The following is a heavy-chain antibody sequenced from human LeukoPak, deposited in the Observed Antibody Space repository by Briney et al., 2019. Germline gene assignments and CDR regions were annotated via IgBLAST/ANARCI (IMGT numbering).Heavy chain of an antibody. D-gene: IGHD2-2*01. J-gene: IGHJ5*02. CDR3: AREGSGDCSSTSCYARVWFDP. CDR2: IYTSGST. Sequence: SETLSLTCTVSGGSISSYYWSWIRQPAGKGLEWIGRIYTSGSTNYNPSLKSRVAMSVDTSKNQFSLKLSSVTAADTAVYYCAREGSGDCSSTSCYARVWFDPWGQGTLVTVSS. CDR1: GGSISSYY. V-gene: IGHV4-4*07.